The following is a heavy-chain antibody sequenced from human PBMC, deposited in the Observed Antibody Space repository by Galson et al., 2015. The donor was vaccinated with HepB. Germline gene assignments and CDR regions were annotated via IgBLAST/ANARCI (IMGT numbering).Heavy chain of an antibody. CDR2: IDWDDER. CDR3: ARIPIAREMVTAWADFDV. D-gene: IGHD5-24*01. CDR1: GLSLTTSGVR. J-gene: IGHJ3*01. Sequence: PALVKPTQTLTLTCTFSGLSLTTSGVRVSWIRQPPGKALEWLARIDWDDERFYSTSLKTRLTISRDISKNQMVLTMTNMDPVDTGTYYCARIPIAREMVTAWADFDVWGQGTMVTVSP. V-gene: IGHV2-70*04.